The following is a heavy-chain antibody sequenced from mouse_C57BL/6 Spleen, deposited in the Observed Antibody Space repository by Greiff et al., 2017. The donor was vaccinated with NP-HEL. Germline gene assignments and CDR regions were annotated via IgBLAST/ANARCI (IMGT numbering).Heavy chain of an antibody. CDR3: ARTLSYGGFAY. CDR2: IDPSDSET. D-gene: IGHD1-1*01. Sequence: VQLQQPGAELVRPGSSVKLSCKASGYTFTSYWMHWVKQRPIQGLEWIGNIDPSDSETHYNQKFKDKATLTVDKSSSTAYMQLSSLTSEDSAVYYCARTLSYGGFAYWGQGTLVTVSA. V-gene: IGHV1-52*01. J-gene: IGHJ3*01. CDR1: GYTFTSYW.